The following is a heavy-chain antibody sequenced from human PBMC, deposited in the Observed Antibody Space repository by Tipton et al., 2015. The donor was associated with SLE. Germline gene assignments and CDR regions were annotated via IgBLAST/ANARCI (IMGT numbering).Heavy chain of an antibody. D-gene: IGHD6-6*01. J-gene: IGHJ4*02. CDR2: IYYSGNT. CDR1: GAFISSNDYY. V-gene: IGHV4-39*07. Sequence: PGLVKPSETLSLTCTVSGAFISSNDYYWGWIRQPPGKGLEWIGNIYYSGNTYYNPSLKSRLTISVDTSKNQFSLKLSSVTAADTAVYYCVRDLGSSSRDYWGQGTLVTIST. CDR3: VRDLGSSSRDY.